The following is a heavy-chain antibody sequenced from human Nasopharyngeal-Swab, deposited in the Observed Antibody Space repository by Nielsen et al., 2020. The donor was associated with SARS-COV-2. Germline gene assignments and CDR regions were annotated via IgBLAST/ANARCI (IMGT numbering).Heavy chain of an antibody. CDR1: GGSISSYY. Sequence: SETLSLTCTVSGGSISSYYWSWIRQPPGKGLEGIGYIYYSGSTNYNPSLKSRVTISVDTSKNQFSLKLSSVTAADTAVYYCARTTRGFYYFDYWGQGTLVTVSS. CDR2: IYYSGST. D-gene: IGHD2-15*01. V-gene: IGHV4-59*08. CDR3: ARTTRGFYYFDY. J-gene: IGHJ4*02.